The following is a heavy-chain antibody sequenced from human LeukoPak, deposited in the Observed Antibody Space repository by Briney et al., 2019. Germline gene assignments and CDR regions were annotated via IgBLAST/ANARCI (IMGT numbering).Heavy chain of an antibody. J-gene: IGHJ4*02. CDR1: GGSFSGYY. V-gene: IGHV4-34*01. Sequence: SETLSLTCAVYGGSFSGYYWSWIRQPPGKGLEWIGEINHSGSTNYNPSLKSRVTISVDTSKNQFSLKVTSVTAADTAVYYCARYTSGTSLDYRGQGTLVTVSS. CDR2: INHSGST. D-gene: IGHD3-10*01. CDR3: ARYTSGTSLDY.